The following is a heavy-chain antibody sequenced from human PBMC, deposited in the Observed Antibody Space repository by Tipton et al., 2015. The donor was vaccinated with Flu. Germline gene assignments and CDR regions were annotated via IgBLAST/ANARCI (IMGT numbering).Heavy chain of an antibody. CDR1: GGSVSPYY. V-gene: IGHV4-59*02. CDR2: IYYRGTT. CDR3: ARDLVQDYRDQYFGMDV. J-gene: IGHJ6*02. Sequence: TLSLTCTVSGGSVSPYYWNWVRQSPGKGLEWIGYIYYRGTTGYNPSLKSRVTISVDTSKNLVFLKLTSVTATDTAVYYCARDLVQDYRDQYFGMDVWGQGTTVTVSS. D-gene: IGHD4-11*01.